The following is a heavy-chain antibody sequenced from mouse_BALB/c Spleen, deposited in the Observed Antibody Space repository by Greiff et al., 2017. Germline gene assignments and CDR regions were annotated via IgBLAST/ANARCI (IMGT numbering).Heavy chain of an antibody. CDR1: GYSFTGYF. CDR3: ARSRYRYDYYAMDY. Sequence: VQLKESGPELVKPGASVKISCKASGYSFTGYFMNWVKQSHGKSLEWIGRINPYNGDTFYNQKFKGKATLTADKSSSTAYMQLSSLTSENSAVYFCARSRYRYDYYAMDYWGQGTSVTVSS. D-gene: IGHD2-14*01. J-gene: IGHJ4*01. CDR2: INPYNGDT. V-gene: IGHV1-20*01.